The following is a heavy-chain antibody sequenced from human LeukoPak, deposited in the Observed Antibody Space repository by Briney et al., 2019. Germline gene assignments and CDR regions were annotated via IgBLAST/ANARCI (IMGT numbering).Heavy chain of an antibody. J-gene: IGHJ4*02. CDR2: ISGYNGNT. Sequence: ASVKVSCKASGYTFINYGISWVRQAPGQGLERMGWISGYNGNTKYAQKLQGRVTMTTDTPTSTAYMELRSLRSDDTAIYYCARVGITAAFFDYWGQGTLVTVSS. CDR3: ARVGITAAFFDY. D-gene: IGHD6-13*01. V-gene: IGHV1-18*04. CDR1: GYTFINYG.